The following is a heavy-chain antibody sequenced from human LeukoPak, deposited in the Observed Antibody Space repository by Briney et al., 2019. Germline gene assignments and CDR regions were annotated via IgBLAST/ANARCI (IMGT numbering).Heavy chain of an antibody. CDR1: GGSISSGDYY. CDR2: IYYSGST. Sequence: PSETLSLTCTVSGGSISSGDYYWSWIRQPPGKGLEWIGYIYYSGSTYYNPSLKSRVTISVDTSKNQFSLKLSSVTAADTAVYYCAQIPYYDFWSGEGTWGQGTLVTVSS. J-gene: IGHJ5*02. V-gene: IGHV4-30-4*02. D-gene: IGHD3-3*01. CDR3: AQIPYYDFWSGEGT.